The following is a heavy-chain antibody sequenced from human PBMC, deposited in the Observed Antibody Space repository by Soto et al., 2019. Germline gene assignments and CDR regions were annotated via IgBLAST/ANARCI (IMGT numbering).Heavy chain of an antibody. CDR3: ARLAGNGDRYFQH. V-gene: IGHV4-34*12. CDR2: IIHSGST. Sequence: SETLSLTCAVYGGSFSGYYWSWIRQPPGKGLEWIGEIIHSGSTNFNPSLKSRVTISVDTSKNQFSLKLSSVTAADTAVYYCARLAGNGDRYFQHCGQGTLVTVSS. CDR1: GGSFSGYY. D-gene: IGHD4-17*01. J-gene: IGHJ1*01.